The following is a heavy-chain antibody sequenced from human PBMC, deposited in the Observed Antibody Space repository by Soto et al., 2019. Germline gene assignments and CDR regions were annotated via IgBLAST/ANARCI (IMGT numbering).Heavy chain of an antibody. V-gene: IGHV5-51*01. CDR3: ARRSIAAYYYYGMDV. J-gene: IGHJ6*02. CDR2: IYPGDSDT. D-gene: IGHD6-13*01. Sequence: PGESLKISCKGSGYSFTSYWIGWVRQMPGKGLEWMGIIYPGDSDTRYSPSFQGQVTISADKSISTAYLQWSSLKASDTAMYYCARRSIAAYYYYGMDVWGQGTTVTVSS. CDR1: GYSFTSYW.